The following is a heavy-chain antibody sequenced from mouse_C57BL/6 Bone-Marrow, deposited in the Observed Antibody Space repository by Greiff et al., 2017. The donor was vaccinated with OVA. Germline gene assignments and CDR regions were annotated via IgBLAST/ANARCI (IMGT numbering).Heavy chain of an antibody. CDR3: TSGTLYYFDY. D-gene: IGHD4-1*01. V-gene: IGHV6-3*01. CDR2: IRLKSDNYAT. CDR1: GFTFSNYW. Sequence: EVKVVESGGGLVQPGGSMKLSCVASGFTFSNYWMNWVRQSPEKGLEWVAQIRLKSDNYATHYAESVKGRFTISRDDSKSSVYLQMNNLRAEDTGIYYCTSGTLYYFDYWGQGTTLTVSS. J-gene: IGHJ2*01.